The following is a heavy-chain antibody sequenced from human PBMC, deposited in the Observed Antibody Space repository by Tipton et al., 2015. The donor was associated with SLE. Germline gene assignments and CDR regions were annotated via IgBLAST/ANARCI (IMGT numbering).Heavy chain of an antibody. CDR3: ARVLTPYYGMDV. J-gene: IGHJ6*02. D-gene: IGHD3-9*01. CDR1: GFTFSSYE. V-gene: IGHV3-33*08. Sequence: SLRLSCAASGFTFSSYEMSWVRQAPGKGLEWVAVIWYDGLNKYSTDSVKGRFTISRDNSKNTLFLQMNSLRAEDTAVYYCARVLTPYYGMDVWGQGTTVTVSS. CDR2: IWYDGLNK.